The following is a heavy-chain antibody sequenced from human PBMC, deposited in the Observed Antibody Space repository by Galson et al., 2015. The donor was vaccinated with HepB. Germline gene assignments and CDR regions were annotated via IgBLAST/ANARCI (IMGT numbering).Heavy chain of an antibody. CDR1: GFTFSSYS. CDR3: ARGGYCSGGSCDEPNWFDP. CDR2: ISSSSSTI. D-gene: IGHD2-15*01. Sequence: SLRLSCAASGFTFSSYSMNWVRQAPGKGLEWVSYISSSSSTIYYADSVKGRFTISRDNAKNSLYLQMNSLRAEDTAVYYCARGGYCSGGSCDEPNWFDPWGQGTLVTVSS. V-gene: IGHV3-48*01. J-gene: IGHJ5*02.